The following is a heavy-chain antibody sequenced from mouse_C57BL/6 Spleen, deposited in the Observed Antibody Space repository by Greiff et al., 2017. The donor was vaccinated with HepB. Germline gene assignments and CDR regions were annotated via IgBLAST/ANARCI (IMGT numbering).Heavy chain of an antibody. CDR2: IYPGSGNT. CDR3: ARGFITTVSSGMDY. D-gene: IGHD1-1*01. J-gene: IGHJ4*01. V-gene: IGHV1-76*01. Sequence: VQLQESGAELVRPGASVKLSCKASGYTFTDYYINWVKQRPGQGLEWIARIYPGSGNTYYNDKFKGKATLTAEKSSSTAYMHISSLTSEDSAVSFCARGFITTVSSGMDYWGQGTSVTVSS. CDR1: GYTFTDYY.